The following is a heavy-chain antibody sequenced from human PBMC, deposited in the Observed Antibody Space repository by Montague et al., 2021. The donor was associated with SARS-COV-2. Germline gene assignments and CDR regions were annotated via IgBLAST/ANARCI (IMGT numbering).Heavy chain of an antibody. Sequence: SLRLSCAASGFTASSNYMSWVRQAPGKGLEWVSVIYSGGSTYYADSVKGRFTISRDNSKNTLYLQMNSLRAEDTAVYYCARDRYFDWLLSYGMDVWGQGTTVTVSS. V-gene: IGHV3-66*01. J-gene: IGHJ6*02. CDR2: IYSGGST. CDR1: GFTASSNY. D-gene: IGHD3-9*01. CDR3: ARDRYFDWLLSYGMDV.